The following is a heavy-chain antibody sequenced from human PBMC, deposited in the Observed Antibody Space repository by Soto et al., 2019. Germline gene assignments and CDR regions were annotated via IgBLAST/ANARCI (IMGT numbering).Heavy chain of an antibody. J-gene: IGHJ4*02. V-gene: IGHV3-33*01. D-gene: IGHD6-13*01. CDR3: ARGGNSSSWYMLEAYFFDW. CDR2: VWYDGTNK. Sequence: QVQLVESGGGVVQPGRSLRLSCEASGFTFKSYGMHWVRQAPGKGLEWVAVVWYDGTNKKYADSVKGRFNIYRDNSKNALSLQMASLRGEDSGIYYCARGGNSSSWYMLEAYFFDWWGQGSLVTVSS. CDR1: GFTFKSYG.